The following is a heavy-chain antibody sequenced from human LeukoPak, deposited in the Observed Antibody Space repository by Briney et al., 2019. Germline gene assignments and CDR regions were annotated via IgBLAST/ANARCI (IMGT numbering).Heavy chain of an antibody. CDR3: ARRPYMDV. CDR1: GFTFSSYW. Sequence: QPGGSLRLSCAPSGFTFSSYWMSWVRQAPGKGLEWVANIKQDGSEKYYVDSVKGRFTISRDNAKNSLHLQMNSLRAEDTAVYYCARRPYMDVWGKGTTVTVSS. J-gene: IGHJ6*04. V-gene: IGHV3-7*03. CDR2: IKQDGSEK.